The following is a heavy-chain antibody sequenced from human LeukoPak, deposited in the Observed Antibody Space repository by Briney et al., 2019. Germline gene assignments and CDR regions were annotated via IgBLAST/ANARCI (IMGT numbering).Heavy chain of an antibody. CDR2: ISDDGYST. CDR3: AKALGEQWLVLDY. D-gene: IGHD6-19*01. CDR1: RFIFDNYG. J-gene: IGHJ4*02. V-gene: IGHV3-43*02. Sequence: GGSLRLSCAASRFIFDNYGMTWVRQAPGKGLEWVSGISDDGYSTYYADSVKGRFTISRDNSKNSLYLQMNSLRTEDTALYYCAKALGEQWLVLDYWGQGTLVTVSS.